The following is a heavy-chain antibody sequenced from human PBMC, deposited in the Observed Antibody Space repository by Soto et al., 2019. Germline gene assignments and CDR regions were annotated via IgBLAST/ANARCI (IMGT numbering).Heavy chain of an antibody. CDR1: GGSISSYY. J-gene: IGHJ3*02. Sequence: QVQLQESGPGLVKPSETLSLTCTVSGGSISSYYWSWIRQPAGKGLEWIGRIYTSGSTNYNPSLKSRVTMSVDTSKNQFSLKLSSVTAADTAVYYCAGERDYYDRSRAFDIWGQGTMVTVSS. CDR3: AGERDYYDRSRAFDI. V-gene: IGHV4-4*07. CDR2: IYTSGST. D-gene: IGHD3-22*01.